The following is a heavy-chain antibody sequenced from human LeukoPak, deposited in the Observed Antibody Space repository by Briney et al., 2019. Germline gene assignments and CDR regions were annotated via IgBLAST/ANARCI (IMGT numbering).Heavy chain of an antibody. J-gene: IGHJ4*02. Sequence: ASVKVSCKASGYTFTGYYMHWVRQAPGQGLEWMGGINPNSGGTNYAQKFQGRVTMTRDTSISTAYMELSSLRSDDTAVYYCARVVHSGGDYWGQGTLVTVSS. CDR2: INPNSGGT. D-gene: IGHD3-10*01. V-gene: IGHV1-2*02. CDR1: GYTFTGYY. CDR3: ARVVHSGGDY.